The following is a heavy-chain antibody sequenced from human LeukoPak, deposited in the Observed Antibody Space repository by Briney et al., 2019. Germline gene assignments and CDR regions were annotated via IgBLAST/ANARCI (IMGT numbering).Heavy chain of an antibody. Sequence: SETLSLTCTVSGGSISSGGYYWSWIRQHPGKGLEWIGYIYYSGSTYYNPSLKSRVTISVDTSKNQFSLKLSSVTAADTAVYYCARRSRRGSIAAATTPDWYFDLWGRGTLVTVSS. CDR2: IYYSGST. J-gene: IGHJ2*01. D-gene: IGHD6-13*01. CDR3: ARRSRRGSIAAATTPDWYFDL. CDR1: GGSISSGGYY. V-gene: IGHV4-31*03.